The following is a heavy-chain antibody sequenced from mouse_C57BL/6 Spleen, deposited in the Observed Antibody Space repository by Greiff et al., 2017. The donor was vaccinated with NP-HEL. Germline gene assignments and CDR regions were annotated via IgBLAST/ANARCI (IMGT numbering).Heavy chain of an antibody. V-gene: IGHV1-15*01. CDR1: GYTFTDYE. D-gene: IGHD1-1*02. CDR3: TRSGYMARFAY. J-gene: IGHJ3*01. Sequence: VQLQESGAELVRPGASVTLSCKASGYTFTDYEMHWVKQTPVHGLEWIGAIDPETGGTAYNQKFKGKAILTADKSSSTAYMELRSLTSEDSAVYYCTRSGYMARFAYWGQGTLVTVSA. CDR2: IDPETGGT.